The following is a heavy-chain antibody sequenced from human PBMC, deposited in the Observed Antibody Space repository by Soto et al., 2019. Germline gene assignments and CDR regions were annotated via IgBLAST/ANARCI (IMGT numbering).Heavy chain of an antibody. D-gene: IGHD6-13*01. Sequence: QVQLQESGPGLVKPSQTLSLTSSVSGGSISTGVWYWSWVREHPGKGLEWIGDIYYRGTTSYNPSLGSRVTISRDTSKNQVSLKVNSVTAAGTAVYYCARVSAGGTRWFDSWGQGIRVTVSS. CDR1: GGSISTGVWY. CDR2: IYYRGTT. J-gene: IGHJ5*01. CDR3: ARVSAGGTRWFDS. V-gene: IGHV4-31*03.